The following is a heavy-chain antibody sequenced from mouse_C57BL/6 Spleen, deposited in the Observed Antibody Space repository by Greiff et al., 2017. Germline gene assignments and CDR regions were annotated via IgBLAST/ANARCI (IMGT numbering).Heavy chain of an antibody. V-gene: IGHV2-2*01. CDR3: ARLYDYDVGWFAY. CDR1: GFSLTSYG. CDR2: IWSGGST. J-gene: IGHJ3*01. Sequence: VQLQQSGPGLVQPSQSLSITCTVSGFSLTSYGVHWVRQSPGKGLEWLGVIWSGGSTDYNAAFISRLSISKDNSKSQVFFKMNSLQADDTAIYYCARLYDYDVGWFAYWGQGTLVTVSA. D-gene: IGHD2-4*01.